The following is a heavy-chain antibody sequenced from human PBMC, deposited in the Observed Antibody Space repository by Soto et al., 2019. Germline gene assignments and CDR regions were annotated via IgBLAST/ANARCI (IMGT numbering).Heavy chain of an antibody. CDR1: GGSVSSGNYY. CDR3: ARVRAVYYALDV. D-gene: IGHD6-19*01. Sequence: QVQLQESGPGLVKPSETLSLTCTVSGGSVSSGNYYWSWIRQPPGKGLEWIGYFYYSGSANYTPSLTSRVTMSVDTSKNQFSLKLTSVTAADTDVYYCARVRAVYYALDVWGQGTTVTVSS. V-gene: IGHV4-61*01. CDR2: FYYSGSA. J-gene: IGHJ6*02.